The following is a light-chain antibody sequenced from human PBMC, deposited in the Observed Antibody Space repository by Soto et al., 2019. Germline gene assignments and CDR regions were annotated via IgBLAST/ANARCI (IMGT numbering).Light chain of an antibody. Sequence: QSVLTQPASMSGSPGQSITISCTGTSSDVGGYNYVSWYRQHPGKAPKLMIYDVNNRPSGVSNRFSGSKSGNTASLTISGLQAEDEADYCCSSHSSSSTLVVFGGGTKLTVL. CDR1: SSDVGGYNY. CDR3: SSHSSSSTLVV. J-gene: IGLJ2*01. V-gene: IGLV2-14*03. CDR2: DVN.